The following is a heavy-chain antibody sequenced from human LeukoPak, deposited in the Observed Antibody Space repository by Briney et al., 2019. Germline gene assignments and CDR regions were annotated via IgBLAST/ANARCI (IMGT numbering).Heavy chain of an antibody. CDR2: XWYDGGYK. V-gene: IGHV3-33*03. Sequence: VXQAPGKGLXXXXXXWYDGGYKYNADSVKGRFTISRDNSKNTLYLQMNSLRAEDTAVYYCAKADRTGSYSYHYMDVWGKGTTVTVSS. CDR3: AKADRTGSYSYHYMDV. D-gene: IGHD1-14*01. J-gene: IGHJ6*03.